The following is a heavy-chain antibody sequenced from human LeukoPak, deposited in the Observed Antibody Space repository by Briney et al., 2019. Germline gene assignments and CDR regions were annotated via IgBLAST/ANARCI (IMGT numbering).Heavy chain of an antibody. D-gene: IGHD1-26*01. J-gene: IGHJ4*02. Sequence: ASVKVSCKVSGYTLTELSMHXXXXAPXKGLXXXXXFXXXXXXTIYAQXFQGRXXXXEXXSTDTAYMELSSLRSEDTAAYYCATVTGRMGATDFDYWGQGTLVTVSS. CDR3: ATVTGRMGATDFDY. CDR2: FXXXXXXT. CDR1: GYTLTELS. V-gene: IGHV1-24*01.